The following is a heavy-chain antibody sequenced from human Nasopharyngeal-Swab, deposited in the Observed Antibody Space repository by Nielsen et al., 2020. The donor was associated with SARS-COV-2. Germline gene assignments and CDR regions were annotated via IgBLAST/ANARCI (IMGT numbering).Heavy chain of an antibody. V-gene: IGHV3-30*03. CDR1: GFTFSSYG. D-gene: IGHD3-3*01. Sequence: GEPLKISCAASGFTFSSYGMHWVRQAPGKGLEWVAVISYDGSNKYYADSVKGRFTISRDNSKNTLYLQMNSLRAEDTAVYYCARGLPYYDFWSGEVGEYYFDYWGQGTLVTVSS. CDR3: ARGLPYYDFWSGEVGEYYFDY. CDR2: ISYDGSNK. J-gene: IGHJ4*02.